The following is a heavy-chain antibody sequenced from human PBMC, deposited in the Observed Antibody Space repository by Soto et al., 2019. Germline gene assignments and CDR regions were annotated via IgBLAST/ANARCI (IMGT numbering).Heavy chain of an antibody. Sequence: QVQLQESGPGLVKPSETLSLTCTVSGGSISSYYWSWIRQPPGKGLEWIGYIYYSGSTNYNPSLKSRVTISVDTSKKQFSLKLSSVTTADTAIYYCARDIAVSAPMHGFDYWGQGTLVTVSS. V-gene: IGHV4-59*01. CDR1: GGSISSYY. J-gene: IGHJ4*02. D-gene: IGHD6-19*01. CDR2: IYYSGST. CDR3: ARDIAVSAPMHGFDY.